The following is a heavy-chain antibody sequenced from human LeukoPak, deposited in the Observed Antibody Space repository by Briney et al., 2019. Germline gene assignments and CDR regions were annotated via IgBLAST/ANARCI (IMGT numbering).Heavy chain of an antibody. D-gene: IGHD3-22*01. V-gene: IGHV4-59*08. J-gene: IGHJ4*02. CDR2: IYYSGTT. Sequence: SETLSLTCTVSGGSISSYYWSWIRQPPGKGLEWIGHIYYSGTTNYNPSLKSRITISVDTSKNQFSLKLNSVTAADTAVYFCARQYGNYLWDYWGQGTLVTVSS. CDR3: ARQYGNYLWDY. CDR1: GGSISSYY.